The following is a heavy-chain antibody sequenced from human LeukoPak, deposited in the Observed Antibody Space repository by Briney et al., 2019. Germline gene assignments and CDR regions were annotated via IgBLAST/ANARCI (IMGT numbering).Heavy chain of an antibody. V-gene: IGHV7-4-1*02. J-gene: IGHJ5*02. CDR3: AGDEGRFDP. CDR1: GYTFTGYY. CDR2: INTNTGNP. Sequence: ASVKVSCKASGYTFTGYYMHWVRQAPGEGLEWMGWINTNTGNPTYAQGFTGRFVFSLDTSVSTAYLQISSLKAEDTAVYYCAGDEGRFDPGGQGTLVTVSA.